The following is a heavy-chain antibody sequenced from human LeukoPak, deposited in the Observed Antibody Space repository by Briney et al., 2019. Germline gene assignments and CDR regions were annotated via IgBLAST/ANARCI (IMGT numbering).Heavy chain of an antibody. D-gene: IGHD6-6*01. CDR2: ICYSAST. Sequence: SQTLSLTCTVSGGSISSGGYYWSWIRQHPGKGLEWIGYICYSASTYYNPSLKRRVTISVDTSKNQFSLKLSSVTAADTAVYYCARLYSSSSDFDYWGQGTLVTVSS. CDR3: ARLYSSSSDFDY. V-gene: IGHV4-31*03. CDR1: GGSISSGGYY. J-gene: IGHJ4*02.